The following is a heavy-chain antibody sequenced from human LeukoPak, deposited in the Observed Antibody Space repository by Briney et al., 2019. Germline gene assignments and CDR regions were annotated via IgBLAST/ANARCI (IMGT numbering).Heavy chain of an antibody. J-gene: IGHJ3*02. CDR1: GYSFTSYW. CDR2: IYPGDSDT. CDR3: ARQGIRYFDWLHDAFDI. Sequence: GESLKISCKGSGYSFTSYWIGWVRQMPGKGLEWMGIIYPGDSDTRYSPSFQGQVTISADKSISTAYLQWSSLKASDTAMYYCARQGIRYFDWLHDAFDIWGQGTMVTVSS. D-gene: IGHD3-9*01. V-gene: IGHV5-51*01.